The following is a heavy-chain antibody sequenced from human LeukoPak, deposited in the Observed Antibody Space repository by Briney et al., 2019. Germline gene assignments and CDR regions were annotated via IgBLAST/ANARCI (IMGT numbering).Heavy chain of an antibody. CDR2: IYYSGST. V-gene: IGHV4-61*01. J-gene: IGHJ6*02. CDR3: ARDQWDIVVVPAAIGCGMDV. D-gene: IGHD2-2*01. Sequence: PSETLSLTCTVSGGSVSSGSYYWSWIRQPPGKGLEWIGYIYYSGSTNYNPSLKSRVTISADTSKNQFSLKLSSVTAADTAGYYCARDQWDIVVVPAAIGCGMDVWGQGTTVTVSS. CDR1: GGSVSSGSYY.